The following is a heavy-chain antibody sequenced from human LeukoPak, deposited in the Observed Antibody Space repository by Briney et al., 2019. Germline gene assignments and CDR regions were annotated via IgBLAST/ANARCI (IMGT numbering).Heavy chain of an antibody. Sequence: GGSLRLSCAASGFTFSDYYMSWIRQAPGKGLEWVSYISSSGSTIYYADSVKGRFTISGDNAKNSLYLQMNSLRAEDTAVYYCARAGWVEMATVDYWGQGTLVTVSS. CDR2: ISSSGSTI. V-gene: IGHV3-11*01. CDR3: ARAGWVEMATVDY. D-gene: IGHD5-24*01. J-gene: IGHJ4*02. CDR1: GFTFSDYY.